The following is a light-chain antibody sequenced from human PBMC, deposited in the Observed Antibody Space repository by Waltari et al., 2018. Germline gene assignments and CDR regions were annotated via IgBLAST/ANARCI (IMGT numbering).Light chain of an antibody. CDR2: GAT. CDR1: ERIDRR. CDR3: QQYHIWPPYT. Sequence: EIVMTQSPASLSVSPGDRATLTCRASERIDRRVAWYRQRPGQAPRLLIFGATIRASGVPDRISGSGSGTEFTLTISSLQSDDFGLYYCQQYHIWPPYTFAQGTRLDI. J-gene: IGKJ2*01. V-gene: IGKV3-15*01.